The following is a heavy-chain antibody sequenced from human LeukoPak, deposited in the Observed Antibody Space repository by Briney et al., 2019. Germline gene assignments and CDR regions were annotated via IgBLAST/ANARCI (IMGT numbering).Heavy chain of an antibody. V-gene: IGHV1-18*01. Sequence: ASVKVSCKASGYTFSDYGINWVRQAPGQGLEWMGWISPYNGNTNYAQKLQGRVTMTTDTSTSTACMELRSLRSDDTAMYYCAREGYDSSGISECDYWGQGTLVTVSS. CDR1: GYTFSDYG. D-gene: IGHD3-22*01. CDR2: ISPYNGNT. J-gene: IGHJ4*02. CDR3: AREGYDSSGISECDY.